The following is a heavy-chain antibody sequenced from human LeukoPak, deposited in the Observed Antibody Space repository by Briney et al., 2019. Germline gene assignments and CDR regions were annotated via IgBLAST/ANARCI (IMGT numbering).Heavy chain of an antibody. Sequence: PSETLSLTCAVYGGSFSGYYWSWIRQPPGKGLEWIGEINHSGSTNYNPSLKSRVTISVDTSKNQFSLKLSSVTAADTAVYYCASGIAAAVFDYWGQGTLVTVSS. V-gene: IGHV4-34*01. D-gene: IGHD6-13*01. CDR1: GGSFSGYY. J-gene: IGHJ4*02. CDR3: ASGIAAAVFDY. CDR2: INHSGST.